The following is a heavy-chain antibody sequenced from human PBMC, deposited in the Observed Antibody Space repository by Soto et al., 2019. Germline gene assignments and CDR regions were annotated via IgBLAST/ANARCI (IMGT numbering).Heavy chain of an antibody. D-gene: IGHD6-19*01. CDR2: IIPILGIA. V-gene: IGHV1-69*02. Sequence: GASVKVSCKASGGTFSRYTISWVRPAPGQGLEWMGRIIPILGIANYAQKFQGRVTITADKSTSTAYMELSSLRSEDTAVYYCAKNHGSGWYQTFDYWGQGTLVTVSS. J-gene: IGHJ4*02. CDR3: AKNHGSGWYQTFDY. CDR1: GGTFSRYT.